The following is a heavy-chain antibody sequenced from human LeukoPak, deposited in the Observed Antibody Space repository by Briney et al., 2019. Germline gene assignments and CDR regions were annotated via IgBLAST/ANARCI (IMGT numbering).Heavy chain of an antibody. CDR1: GFTFSSYA. Sequence: GGSLRLSCAASGFTFSSYAMSWVRQAPGKGLEWVSGISGSGDSTYYADSVKGRFTISRDNSKNTLYLQMNSLRAEDTAVYFCARRSGVAVAGAFDYWGQGTLVTVSS. D-gene: IGHD6-19*01. CDR3: ARRSGVAVAGAFDY. J-gene: IGHJ4*02. CDR2: ISGSGDST. V-gene: IGHV3-23*01.